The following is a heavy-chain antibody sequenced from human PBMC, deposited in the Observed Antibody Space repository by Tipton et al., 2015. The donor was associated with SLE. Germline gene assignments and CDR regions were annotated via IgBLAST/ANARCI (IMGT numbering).Heavy chain of an antibody. J-gene: IGHJ4*02. Sequence: TLSLTCAVSGASIGSGGYSWNWIRQPPGKGLQWIGYIFHSGITYYNPSLKSRVTMSVDRSKNQFSLKVNSMTAADTAVYHCARGYYESNGYYSFDYWGLGALVTVSS. CDR1: GASIGSGGYS. CDR2: IFHSGIT. D-gene: IGHD3-22*01. V-gene: IGHV4-30-2*01. CDR3: ARGYYESNGYYSFDY.